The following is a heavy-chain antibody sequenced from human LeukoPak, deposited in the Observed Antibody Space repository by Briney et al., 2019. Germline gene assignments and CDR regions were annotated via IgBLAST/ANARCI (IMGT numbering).Heavy chain of an antibody. Sequence: GGSLRLSCSASGFIFSSFGWHWVRQAPGKGLEYVSAISSNGGRTYYADTVKGRFTISRDNSKNTLYLQMSSLRAEDTAVYYCVKDRVHDCGSYYGYGYWGEGTLVTVSS. CDR2: ISSNGGRT. CDR3: VKDRVHDCGSYYGYGY. CDR1: GFIFSSFG. V-gene: IGHV3-64D*09. D-gene: IGHD3-22*01. J-gene: IGHJ4*02.